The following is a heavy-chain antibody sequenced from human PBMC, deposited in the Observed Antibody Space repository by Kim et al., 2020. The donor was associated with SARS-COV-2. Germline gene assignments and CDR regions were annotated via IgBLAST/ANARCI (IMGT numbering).Heavy chain of an antibody. D-gene: IGHD6-13*01. CDR2: ISGSGGST. Sequence: GGSLRLSCAASGFTFSSYAMSWVRQAPGKGLEWVSAISGSGGSTYYADSVKGRFTISRDNSKNTLYLQMNSLRAEDTAVYYCAKLPRIAAAGRSGYYYYGMDVWGQGTTVTVSS. J-gene: IGHJ6*02. CDR1: GFTFSSYA. CDR3: AKLPRIAAAGRSGYYYYGMDV. V-gene: IGHV3-23*01.